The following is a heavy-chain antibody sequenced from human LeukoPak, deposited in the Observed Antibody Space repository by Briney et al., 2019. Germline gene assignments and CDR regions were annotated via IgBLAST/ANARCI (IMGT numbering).Heavy chain of an antibody. CDR1: GFTVSSNY. V-gene: IGHV3-23*01. CDR2: ISGSGGST. D-gene: IGHD3-22*01. Sequence: GGSLRLSCVVSGFTVSSNYMSWVRQAPGKGLEWVSAISGSGGSTYYADSVKGRFTISRDNSKNTLYLQMNSLRAEDTAVYYCAKAGYYDSSGYSDWGQGTLVTVSS. CDR3: AKAGYYDSSGYSD. J-gene: IGHJ4*02.